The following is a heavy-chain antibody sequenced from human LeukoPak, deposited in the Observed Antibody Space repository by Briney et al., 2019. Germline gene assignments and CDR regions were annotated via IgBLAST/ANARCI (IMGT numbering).Heavy chain of an antibody. J-gene: IGHJ4*02. Sequence: PSGTLSLTCAVSGDSISNNYWWRWVRQFPGKGLEWIGEIYRSGSTYYNPSLKSRVTISVDTSKNQFSLKLSSVTAADTAVYYCARGGGYSGYDRAFDYWGQGTLVTVSS. D-gene: IGHD5-12*01. CDR1: GDSISNNYW. CDR3: ARGGGYSGYDRAFDY. V-gene: IGHV4-4*02. CDR2: IYRSGST.